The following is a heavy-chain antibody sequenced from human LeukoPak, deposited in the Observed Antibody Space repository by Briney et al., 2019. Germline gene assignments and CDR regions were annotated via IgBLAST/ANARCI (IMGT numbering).Heavy chain of an antibody. CDR3: ARDFRPYYYDSSGYSGLGY. J-gene: IGHJ4*02. CDR1: GYTFTSYY. D-gene: IGHD3-22*01. V-gene: IGHV1-46*01. Sequence: GASVKVSCKASGYTFTSYYMHWVRQAPGQGLEWMGIINPSGGSTSYAQKFQGRVTMTRDTSTSTVYMELSSLRSEDTAVYYCARDFRPYYYDSSGYSGLGYWGQGTLVTVSS. CDR2: INPSGGST.